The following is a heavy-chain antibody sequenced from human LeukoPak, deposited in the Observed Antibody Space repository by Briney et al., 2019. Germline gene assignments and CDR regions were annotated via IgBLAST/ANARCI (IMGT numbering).Heavy chain of an antibody. D-gene: IGHD3-10*01. V-gene: IGHV4-59*01. J-gene: IGHJ6*02. CDR3: ARVLWFGELSPYYGMDV. Sequence: PSETLSLTCTASGGSISSYYWSWIRQPPGKGLEWIGYIYYSGSTNYNPSLKSRVTISVDTSKNQFSLKLSSVTAADTAVYYCARVLWFGELSPYYGMDVWGQGTTVTVSS. CDR2: IYYSGST. CDR1: GGSISSYY.